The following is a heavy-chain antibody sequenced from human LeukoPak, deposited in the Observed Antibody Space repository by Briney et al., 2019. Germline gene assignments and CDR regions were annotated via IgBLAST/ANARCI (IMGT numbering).Heavy chain of an antibody. Sequence: ASVKVSCKASGYTFTSYDINWVRQAPGQGVEWMGWINPNSGGTNYAQKFQGRVTMTRDTSISTAYMELSRLRSDDTAVYYCARVYSALYWYLDLWGRGTLVTVSS. CDR1: GYTFTSYD. J-gene: IGHJ2*01. CDR2: INPNSGGT. D-gene: IGHD2-15*01. CDR3: ARVYSALYWYLDL. V-gene: IGHV1-2*02.